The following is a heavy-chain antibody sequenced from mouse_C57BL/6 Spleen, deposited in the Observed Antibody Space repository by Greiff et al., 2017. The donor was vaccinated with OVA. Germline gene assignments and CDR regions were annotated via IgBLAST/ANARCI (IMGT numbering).Heavy chain of an antibody. D-gene: IGHD1-1*01. Sequence: QVHVKQSGAELVRPGSSVKLSCKASGYTFTSYWMDWVKQRPGQGLEWIGNIYPSDSETHYNQKFKDKATLTVDKSSSTAYMQLSSLTSEDSAVYYCARFTTVVPYAMDYWGQGTSVTVSS. CDR3: ARFTTVVPYAMDY. V-gene: IGHV1-61*01. CDR2: IYPSDSET. CDR1: GYTFTSYW. J-gene: IGHJ4*01.